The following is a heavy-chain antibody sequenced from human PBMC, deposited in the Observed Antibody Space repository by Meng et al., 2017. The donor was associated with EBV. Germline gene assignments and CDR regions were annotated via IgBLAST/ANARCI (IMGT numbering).Heavy chain of an antibody. CDR1: GGSISSSSYY. CDR3: ARAYGDDILTGYYHIDY. J-gene: IGHJ4*02. V-gene: IGHV4-39*07. D-gene: IGHD3-9*01. Sequence: QLQVRGSGPGLVKPSETLSLTCTVPGGSISSSSYYWGWMRQPPGKGLEWMGSIYYSGSTYYNPSLKSRVTISVDTSKNQFSLKLSSVTAADTAVYYCARAYGDDILTGYYHIDYWGQGTLVTVSS. CDR2: IYYSGST.